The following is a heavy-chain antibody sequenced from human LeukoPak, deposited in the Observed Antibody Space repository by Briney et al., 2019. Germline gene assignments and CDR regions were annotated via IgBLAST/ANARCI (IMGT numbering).Heavy chain of an antibody. CDR3: AGALYYNYYETRYFAY. V-gene: IGHV3-53*01. D-gene: IGHD3-22*01. CDR1: GFTVRSNY. J-gene: IGHJ4*02. CDR2: IYSDGSA. Sequence: PGGSLRLSCTASGFTVRSNYMFWVRQAPGKGLECVSVIYSDGSAYYADSVKGRFTISRDSSMNTLFLQMNSLIAEDTAMYYCAGALYYNYYETRYFAYWGQGTPVTVSS.